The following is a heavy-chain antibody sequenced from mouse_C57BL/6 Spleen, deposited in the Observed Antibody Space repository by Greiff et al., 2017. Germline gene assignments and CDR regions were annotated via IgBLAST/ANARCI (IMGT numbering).Heavy chain of an antibody. D-gene: IGHD1-1*01. V-gene: IGHV5-4*01. CDR1: GFTFSSYA. J-gene: IGHJ1*03. CDR3: ARDSTTVVATGWFDV. Sequence: DVKLVQSGGGLVKPGGSLKLSCAASGFTFSSYAMSWVRQTPEKRLEWVANISDGGSYTYYPDNVKGRFTISRDNAKNNLYLQMSHLKSEDTAMYDCARDSTTVVATGWFDVWGTGTPVTVSS. CDR2: ISDGGSYT.